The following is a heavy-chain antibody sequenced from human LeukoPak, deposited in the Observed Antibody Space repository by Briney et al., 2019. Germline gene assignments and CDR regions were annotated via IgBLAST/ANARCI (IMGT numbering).Heavy chain of an antibody. CDR3: ARESVRRISMREKGFFDY. CDR1: GFSFSRYD. CDR2: ISDDGRIK. Sequence: PGGSLRLSCVASGFSFSRYDMHWVRQAPGKGLEWVAVISDDGRIKIYGDSVKGRLTISRDNSKNTLYLQMNSLRGEDTAVYFCARESVRRISMREKGFFDYWGRGTRVTVSS. V-gene: IGHV3-30*04. D-gene: IGHD3-22*01. J-gene: IGHJ4*02.